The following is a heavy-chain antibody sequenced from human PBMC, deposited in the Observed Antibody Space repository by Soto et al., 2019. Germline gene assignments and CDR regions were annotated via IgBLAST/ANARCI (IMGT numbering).Heavy chain of an antibody. CDR2: MSAHNGNT. Sequence: QVHLVQSGAEVKKPGASVKVSCKGSGYGFTTYGITWVRQAPGQGHEWMAWMSAHNGNTTYAQKLQRRVTVTRDTSPSTPYLELRCLISDDMAVYYCARGGDGDYWGQGARVTVSS. CDR3: ARGGDGDY. D-gene: IGHD3-16*01. J-gene: IGHJ4*02. CDR1: GYGFTTYG. V-gene: IGHV1-18*03.